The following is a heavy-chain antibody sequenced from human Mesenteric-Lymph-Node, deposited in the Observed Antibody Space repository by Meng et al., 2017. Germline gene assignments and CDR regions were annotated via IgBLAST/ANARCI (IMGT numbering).Heavy chain of an antibody. CDR1: GGSIRSCDYF. CDR2: IYYSGST. Sequence: QVQLRESGLGLVTHSQTLSLTCTVSGGSIRSCDYFWSWIRQPPGKGLELIGHIYYSGSTSYNPSLKSRVTISVDTSNNQFSLKLSSVTVADTAVYYCARVGWRQWSFDLWGRGTLVTVSS. V-gene: IGHV4-30-4*01. D-gene: IGHD5-18*01. J-gene: IGHJ2*01. CDR3: ARVGWRQWSFDL.